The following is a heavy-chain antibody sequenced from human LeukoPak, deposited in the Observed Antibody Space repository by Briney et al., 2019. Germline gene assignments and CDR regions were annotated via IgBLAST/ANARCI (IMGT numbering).Heavy chain of an antibody. D-gene: IGHD2-15*01. V-gene: IGHV3-21*01. CDR1: GFTFSSYS. CDR3: ARAPHPYCSGGNCIYFDY. J-gene: IGHJ4*02. CDR2: ISSSSSYI. Sequence: GGSLRLSCAASGFTFSSYSMNWVRQAPGKGLEWVSSISSSSSYIYYTDSVKGRFTLSSDNAKKSLYLQMNSLRAEDTAVYYCARAPHPYCSGGNCIYFDYWGQGTLVTVSS.